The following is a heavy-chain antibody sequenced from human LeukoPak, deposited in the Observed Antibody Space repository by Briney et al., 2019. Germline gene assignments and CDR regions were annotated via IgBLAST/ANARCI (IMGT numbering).Heavy chain of an antibody. J-gene: IGHJ4*02. Sequence: ASVKVSCKASGYTFTGYYMHWVRQAPGQGLEWMGWINPNSGGTNYAQKFQGRVTMTRDTSISTAYMELSRLRSDDTAVYYCARDYYGSSGYYYLLLYYFDYWGQGTLVTVSS. CDR2: INPNSGGT. CDR3: ARDYYGSSGYYYLLLYYFDY. D-gene: IGHD3-22*01. V-gene: IGHV1-2*02. CDR1: GYTFTGYY.